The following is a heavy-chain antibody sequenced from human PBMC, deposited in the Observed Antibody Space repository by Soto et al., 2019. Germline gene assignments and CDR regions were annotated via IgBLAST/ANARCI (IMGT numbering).Heavy chain of an antibody. CDR2: INPYNGNT. CDR1: GYTFTSYG. J-gene: IGHJ4*02. V-gene: IGHV1-18*01. Sequence: QVQLVQSGAEVKKPGASVKVSCKASGYTFTSYGISWVRQAPGQGLEWMGWINPYNGNTNDAKKSXGRVTMTTATSTNTAYRGLRSLGSDDTAVYFCARYWLGIDYWGQGTLVTVSS. CDR3: ARYWLGIDY. D-gene: IGHD3-10*01.